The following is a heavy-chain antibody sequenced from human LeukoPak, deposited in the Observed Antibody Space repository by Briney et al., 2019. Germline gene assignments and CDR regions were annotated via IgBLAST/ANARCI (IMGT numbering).Heavy chain of an antibody. Sequence: GGSLRLSCAASGFTFSSYAMSWVRQAPGKGLEWVSAISGSGGSTYYADSVKGRFTISRDNSKNTLYLQMNSLRAEDTAVYYCAKGDSDRALPGWFDPWGQEPWSPSPQ. D-gene: IGHD1-26*01. CDR3: AKGDSDRALPGWFDP. CDR2: ISGSGGST. J-gene: IGHJ5*02. V-gene: IGHV3-23*01. CDR1: GFTFSSYA.